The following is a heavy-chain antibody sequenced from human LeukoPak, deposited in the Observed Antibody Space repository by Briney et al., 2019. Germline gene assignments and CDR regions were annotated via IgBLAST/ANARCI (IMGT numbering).Heavy chain of an antibody. V-gene: IGHV4-59*01. CDR3: ARGKEAFDI. Sequence: SETLSLTCTVSGGSISSYYWNWIRQPPGKGLEWIGNIYYSGSTNNNPSLKRRVTISVDTSKNQFSLKLSSVTAADTAVYYCARGKEAFDIWGQGTMVTVSS. CDR1: GGSISSYY. CDR2: IYYSGST. J-gene: IGHJ3*02.